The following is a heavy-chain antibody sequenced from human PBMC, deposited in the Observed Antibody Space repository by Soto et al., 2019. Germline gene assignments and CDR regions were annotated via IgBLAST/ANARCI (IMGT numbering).Heavy chain of an antibody. CDR3: ARETPFITGTTYFDY. Sequence: QVQLQESGPGLVKPSETLSLTCTVSGGSISSYYWSWIRQPPGKGLEWIGYIYYSGSTNYNPSLKSRVTISVDTSKNQCSLKLSSVTAADTAVYYCARETPFITGTTYFDYWGQGTLVTVSS. CDR2: IYYSGST. D-gene: IGHD1-20*01. CDR1: GGSISSYY. J-gene: IGHJ4*02. V-gene: IGHV4-59*01.